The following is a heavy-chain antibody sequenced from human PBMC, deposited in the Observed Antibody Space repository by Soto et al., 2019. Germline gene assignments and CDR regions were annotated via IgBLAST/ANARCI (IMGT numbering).Heavy chain of an antibody. CDR1: GGTFSSYA. V-gene: IGHV1-69*01. CDR3: ARVVLEGGYSYGYDYYYGMDV. D-gene: IGHD5-18*01. Sequence: QVQLVQSGAEVKKPGSSVKVSCEASGGTFSSYAISWVRQAPGQGLEWMGGIIPIFGTANYAQKFQGRVTITADESTSTAYMELSSLRSEDTAVYYCARVVLEGGYSYGYDYYYGMDVWGQGTTVTVSS. CDR2: IIPIFGTA. J-gene: IGHJ6*02.